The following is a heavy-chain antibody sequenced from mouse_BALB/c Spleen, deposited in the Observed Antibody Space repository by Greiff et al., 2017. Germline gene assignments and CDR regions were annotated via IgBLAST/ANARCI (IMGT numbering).Heavy chain of an antibody. V-gene: IGHV5-9*03. CDR3: ASHYRYRAMDY. J-gene: IGHJ4*01. CDR2: ISSGGGNT. Sequence: EVKLVESGGGLVKPGGSLKLSCAASGFTFSSYTMSWVRQTPEKRLEWVATISSGGGNTYYPDSVKGRFTISRDNAKNNLYLQMSILRSEDTALYYCASHYRYRAMDYWGQGTSVTVSS. D-gene: IGHD2-14*01. CDR1: GFTFSSYT.